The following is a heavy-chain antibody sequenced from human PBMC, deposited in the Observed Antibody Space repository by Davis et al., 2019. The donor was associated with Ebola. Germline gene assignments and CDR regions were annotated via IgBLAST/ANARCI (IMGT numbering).Heavy chain of an antibody. D-gene: IGHD2-21*01. CDR2: INGGNGDT. CDR1: GYIFTSYA. CDR3: ARRRDYDAFDI. V-gene: IGHV1-3*01. Sequence: AASVKVSCKASGYIFTSYAMHWVRQAPGQRLEWMGWINGGNGDTKYSQKFRDRVTITRDTSTSTAYMELRSLRSDDTAVYYCARRRDYDAFDIWGQGTMVTVSS. J-gene: IGHJ3*02.